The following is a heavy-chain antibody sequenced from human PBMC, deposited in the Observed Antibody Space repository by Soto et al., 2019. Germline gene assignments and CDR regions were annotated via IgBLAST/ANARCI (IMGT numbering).Heavy chain of an antibody. CDR1: GYTFTSYD. V-gene: IGHV1-8*01. Sequence: ASVKVSCKASGYTFTSYDINWVRQATGQGLEWMGWMNPNSGNTGYVQKFQGRVTMTRNTSIGTAYMELSSLRSEDTAVYYCARGRSREWYLLHHIWFDPWGQGTLVTVSS. J-gene: IGHJ5*02. CDR2: MNPNSGNT. D-gene: IGHD3-3*01. CDR3: ARGRSREWYLLHHIWFDP.